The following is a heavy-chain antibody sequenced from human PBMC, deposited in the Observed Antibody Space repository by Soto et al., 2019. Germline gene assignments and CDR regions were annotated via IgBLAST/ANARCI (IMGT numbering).Heavy chain of an antibody. CDR1: GFTVSSNY. CDR3: ASKYYGSGSYDYYYYMDV. Sequence: GGSLRLSCAASGFTVSSNYMSWVRQAPGKGLEWVSVIYSGGSTYYADSVKGRFTISRDNSKNTLYLQMNSLRAEDTAVYYCASKYYGSGSYDYYYYMDVWGKGTTVTVSS. CDR2: IYSGGST. D-gene: IGHD3-10*01. J-gene: IGHJ6*03. V-gene: IGHV3-66*01.